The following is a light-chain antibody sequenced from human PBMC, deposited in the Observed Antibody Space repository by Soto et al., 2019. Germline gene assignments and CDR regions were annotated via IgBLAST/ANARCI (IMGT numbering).Light chain of an antibody. Sequence: ETVLTQSPATLSLSPGARATLSCRASRSVSRDLAWYQQKPGQVPRLLIYGASTRASGIPARLSGSGSGTQVTLTISRLQSEDFAVYDCQHYNSRPLTFGQGTKVEI. CDR2: GAS. CDR1: RSVSRD. J-gene: IGKJ1*01. V-gene: IGKV3-15*01. CDR3: QHYNSRPLT.